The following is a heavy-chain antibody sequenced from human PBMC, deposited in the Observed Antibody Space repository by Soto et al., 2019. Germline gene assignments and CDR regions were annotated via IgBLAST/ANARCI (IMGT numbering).Heavy chain of an antibody. CDR1: GYRYTSYL. Sequence: GESQKISCKGCGYRYTSYLIGWGRQMHGKGLEWMGIIYPGYSDTRYSPSFQGQLTISADKSISTAYLQWSSLKASDTAMYYCAGGGVRGVITRTRDYYGMDVWGQGTTVTVSS. CDR3: AGGGVRGVITRTRDYYGMDV. CDR2: IYPGYSDT. V-gene: IGHV5-51*01. D-gene: IGHD3-10*01. J-gene: IGHJ6*02.